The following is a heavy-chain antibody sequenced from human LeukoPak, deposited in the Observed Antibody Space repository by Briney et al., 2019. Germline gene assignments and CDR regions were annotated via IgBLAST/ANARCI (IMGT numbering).Heavy chain of an antibody. J-gene: IGHJ4*02. CDR3: AKDGAWAGSGSYFDY. CDR2: ISASGGST. D-gene: IGHD3-10*01. CDR1: GFTFSSYA. Sequence: GGSLRLSCGASGFTFSSYAMTWVRQAPGKGLEWVSDISASGGSTNYADSVVGRFTISRDNSKNTLYLQMNSQRVEDTAVYYCAKDGAWAGSGSYFDYWGQGTLVTVSS. V-gene: IGHV3-23*01.